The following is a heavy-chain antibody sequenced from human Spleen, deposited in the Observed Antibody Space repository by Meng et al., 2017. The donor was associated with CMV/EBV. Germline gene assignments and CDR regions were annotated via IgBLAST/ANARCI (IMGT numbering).Heavy chain of an antibody. V-gene: IGHV3-30*02. D-gene: IGHD2-8*01. J-gene: IGHJ4*02. CDR3: AKEMVGHGGIDY. CDR2: IRYDGSNK. CDR1: GFTFSSYG. Sequence: GGSLRLPCAASGFTFSSYGMHWVRQAPGKGLEGVTFIRYDGSNKYYADAVKGRFTSSRDNSRNTLDLQMNSLRAEDTAVYYCAKEMVGHGGIDYWGQGTLVTVSS.